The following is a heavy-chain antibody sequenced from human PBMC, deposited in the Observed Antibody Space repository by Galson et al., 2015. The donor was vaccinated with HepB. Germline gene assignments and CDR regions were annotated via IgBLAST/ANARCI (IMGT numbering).Heavy chain of an antibody. Sequence: ETLSLTCAVSGESFNDYYWSVIRQPPGKGLEWIAEIKHGGNTNYKPSLKSRPTMSIDTSRKQFSLKLNSVTAADTAVYYCARGRRPRLSSSTWHQKLTPFDYWGQGTLVTVSS. V-gene: IGHV4-34*01. CDR3: ARGRRPRLSSSTWHQKLTPFDY. CDR2: IKHGGNT. D-gene: IGHD6-13*01. CDR1: GESFNDYY. J-gene: IGHJ4*02.